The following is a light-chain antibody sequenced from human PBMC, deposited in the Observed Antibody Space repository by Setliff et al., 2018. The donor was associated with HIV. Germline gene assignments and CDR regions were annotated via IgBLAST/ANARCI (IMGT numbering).Light chain of an antibody. J-gene: IGLJ1*01. CDR1: SSNIETHY. CDR3: AAWNDRPTGIYV. CDR2: RND. V-gene: IGLV1-47*01. Sequence: QPALTQPPSASGAPGQTVTISCSGSSSNIETHYVYWYQQFPGTAPKLLIYRNDQRPSGVPARFSGSKSGTSAALTISDLRAEDEAEYFCAAWNDRPTGIYVFGTGTRSPS.